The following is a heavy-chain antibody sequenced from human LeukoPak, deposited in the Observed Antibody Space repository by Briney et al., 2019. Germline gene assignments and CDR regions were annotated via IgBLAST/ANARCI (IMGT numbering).Heavy chain of an antibody. V-gene: IGHV3-23*01. Sequence: GGSLRLSCAASGFTFSNAWMSWVRQAPGKGLEWVSAISGSGGSTYYADSVKGRFTISRDNSKNTLYLQMNSLRAEDTAVYYCAKDTTITMGPVSFPGHWGQGTLVTVSS. D-gene: IGHD3-10*01. CDR3: AKDTTITMGPVSFPGH. CDR2: ISGSGGST. J-gene: IGHJ1*01. CDR1: GFTFSNAW.